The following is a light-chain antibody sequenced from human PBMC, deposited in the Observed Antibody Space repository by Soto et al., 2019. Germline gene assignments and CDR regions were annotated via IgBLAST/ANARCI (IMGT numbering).Light chain of an antibody. J-gene: IGKJ4*01. V-gene: IGKV3D-15*01. CDR1: QSISTN. CDR2: GAS. CDR3: QQYNNWPLT. Sequence: ETVMTQSLATLSVSPGEGATLSCRASQSISTNLAWYQQKPGQAPRLLICGASIRATGIPARFSGSGSGTEFTLTISSLQSEDFADYYCQQYNNWPLTFGGGTKVEIK.